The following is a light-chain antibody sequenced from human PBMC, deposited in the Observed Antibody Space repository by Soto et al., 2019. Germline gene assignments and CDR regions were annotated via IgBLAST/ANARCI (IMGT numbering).Light chain of an antibody. CDR1: SSNIGSNY. J-gene: IGLJ2*01. V-gene: IGLV1-47*01. CDR2: RNN. CDR3: AAWDDSLSVYVV. Sequence: QSVLTQPPSASGTPGQRVTISYSGSSSNIGSNYVYWYQQLPGTAPKLLIYRNNQRPSGVPDRFSGSKSGTSASLAISGLRSEDEADYYCAAWDDSLSVYVVFGGGTKVTVL.